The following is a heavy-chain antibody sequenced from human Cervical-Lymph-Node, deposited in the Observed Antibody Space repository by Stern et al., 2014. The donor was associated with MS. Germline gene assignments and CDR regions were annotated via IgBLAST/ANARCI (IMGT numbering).Heavy chain of an antibody. D-gene: IGHD1-1*01. CDR1: GFTVSRDY. CDR3: ARDTSSPERSDW. CDR2: ITNVGST. Sequence: EVQLVESGGGVIQPGGSLRLSCTASGFTVSRDYMTWVRQAPGKGLEWVSLITNVGSTCYTDSVKGRVTISRDDSKNTVYLHMTSLRAEDTAMYYCARDTSSPERSDWWGQGTLVTVSS. J-gene: IGHJ4*02. V-gene: IGHV3-53*01.